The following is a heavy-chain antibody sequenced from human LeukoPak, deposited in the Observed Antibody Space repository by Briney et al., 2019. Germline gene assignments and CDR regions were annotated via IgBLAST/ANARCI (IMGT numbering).Heavy chain of an antibody. Sequence: SETLSLTCTVSGGSISSYYWSWIRQPAGKGLEWIGRIYTSGSTNYNPSLESRVTMSVDTSKNQFSLKLSSVTAADTAVYYCARQKGMPRYYYYMDVWGKGTTVTVSS. J-gene: IGHJ6*03. D-gene: IGHD2-2*01. V-gene: IGHV4-4*07. CDR3: ARQKGMPRYYYYMDV. CDR1: GGSISSYY. CDR2: IYTSGST.